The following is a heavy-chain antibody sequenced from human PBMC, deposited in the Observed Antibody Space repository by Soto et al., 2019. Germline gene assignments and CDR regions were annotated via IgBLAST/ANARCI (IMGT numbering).Heavy chain of an antibody. J-gene: IGHJ4*02. D-gene: IGHD3-3*01. CDR1: GGSISSSNC. CDR2: IYHSGST. CDR3: ARDRAIFGVVKRGYYFDY. V-gene: IGHV4-4*02. Sequence: SETLSLTCAVSGGSISSSNCWSLVRQPPGKGLEWIGEIYHSGSTNYNPSLKSRVTISVDESKNQFSLKLSSVTAADTAVYYCARDRAIFGVVKRGYYFDYWGQGTLVTVSS.